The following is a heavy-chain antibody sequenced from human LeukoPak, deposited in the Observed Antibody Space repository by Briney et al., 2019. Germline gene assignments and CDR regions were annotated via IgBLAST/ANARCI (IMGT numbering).Heavy chain of an antibody. Sequence: GASVKVSCKASGYTFTSYDINWVRQATGQGLEWMGWMNPNSGNTGYAQKFQGRVTMTRNTSISTAYMELSSLRSEDTAVYYCARGVPNVLRGYCSGGSCYNWFDPWGQGTLVTVSS. CDR2: MNPNSGNT. D-gene: IGHD2-15*01. V-gene: IGHV1-8*01. CDR1: GYTFTSYD. J-gene: IGHJ5*02. CDR3: ARGVPNVLRGYCSGGSCYNWFDP.